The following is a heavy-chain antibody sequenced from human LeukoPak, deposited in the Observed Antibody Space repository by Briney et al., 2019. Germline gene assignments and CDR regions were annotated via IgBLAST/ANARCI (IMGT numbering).Heavy chain of an antibody. Sequence: PGGSLRLSCAASGFTFSSYGMHWVRQAPGKGLEWVAVIWYDGSNKYYADSVKGRFTISRDNSKNTLYLQMNSLRAEDTAVYYCARDQAESSGFDYWGQGTLATVSS. CDR2: IWYDGSNK. CDR1: GFTFSSYG. D-gene: IGHD6-6*01. CDR3: ARDQAESSGFDY. J-gene: IGHJ4*02. V-gene: IGHV3-33*01.